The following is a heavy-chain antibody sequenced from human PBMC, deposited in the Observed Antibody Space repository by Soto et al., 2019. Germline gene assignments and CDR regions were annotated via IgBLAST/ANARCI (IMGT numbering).Heavy chain of an antibody. V-gene: IGHV3-23*01. CDR2: ISGSGGST. CDR3: AKEPSDTAMARGNY. Sequence: LRLSCAASGFTFSSYAMSWVRQAPGKGLEWVSAISGSGGSTYYADSVKGRFAISRDNSKNTLYLQMNSLRAEDTAVYYCAKEPSDTAMARGNYWGQGTLVTVSS. D-gene: IGHD5-18*01. J-gene: IGHJ4*02. CDR1: GFTFSSYA.